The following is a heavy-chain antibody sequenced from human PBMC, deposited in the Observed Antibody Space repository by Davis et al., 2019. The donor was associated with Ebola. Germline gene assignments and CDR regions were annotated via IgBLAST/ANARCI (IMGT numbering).Heavy chain of an antibody. CDR1: GFTFDDYA. V-gene: IGHV3-9*01. D-gene: IGHD3-16*01. J-gene: IGHJ4*02. Sequence: SLKISCAASGFTFDDYAMHWVRQAPGKGLEWVSSISWNSGGVGYADSVKGRFTVSRDSSKNTIFLQMNSLRAEDTAVYYCTSPMHGWGSFHFDYWGQGTLVTVSS. CDR2: ISWNSGGV. CDR3: TSPMHGWGSFHFDY.